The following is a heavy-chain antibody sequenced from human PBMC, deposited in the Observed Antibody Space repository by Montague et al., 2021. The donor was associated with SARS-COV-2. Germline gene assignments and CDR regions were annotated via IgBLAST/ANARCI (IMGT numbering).Heavy chain of an antibody. Sequence: SRRLSCDASGFSFDDYAMHWVRQAPGKGLEWVSGITWNSGSIGYADSVKGRFTISRDNAKNSLYLQMNSLRAEDTALYYCAKDINRGIQLRHTTGSFDYWGQGTLVTVSS. V-gene: IGHV3-9*01. CDR3: AKDINRGIQLRHTTGSFDY. D-gene: IGHD5-18*01. CDR2: ITWNSGSI. J-gene: IGHJ4*02. CDR1: GFSFDDYA.